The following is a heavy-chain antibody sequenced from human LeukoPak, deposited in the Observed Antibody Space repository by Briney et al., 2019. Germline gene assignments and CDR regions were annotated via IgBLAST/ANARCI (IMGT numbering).Heavy chain of an antibody. CDR3: ARDSYCSSTSCYSEMSYSMDV. D-gene: IGHD2-2*01. CDR1: GYTFTSYG. V-gene: IGHV1-18*01. CDR2: ISGYNGNT. J-gene: IGHJ6*02. Sequence: ASVRVSCKASGYTFTSYGISWVRQAPGQGLEWMGLISGYNGNTNYAQKLQGRVTMTTDTSTSTAYMELRSLRSDDTAVYYCARDSYCSSTSCYSEMSYSMDVWGQGTTVTVSS.